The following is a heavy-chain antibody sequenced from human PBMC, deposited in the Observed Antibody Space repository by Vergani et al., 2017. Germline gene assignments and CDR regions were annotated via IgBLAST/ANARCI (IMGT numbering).Heavy chain of an antibody. Sequence: QVQLQESGPGLVKPSQTLSLTCTVSGGSFSTGGQSWTWLRQSAGKGLEWIGRIYTSGATNYNPSVRSRAIMSVDASKKPFSLKLTAVSDADTAVYYCARDGGEYDKDALDVWGQGTKVTVTS. CDR3: ARDGGEYDKDALDV. CDR2: IYTSGAT. D-gene: IGHD2-21*01. J-gene: IGHJ3*01. V-gene: IGHV4-61*02. CDR1: GGSFSTGGQS.